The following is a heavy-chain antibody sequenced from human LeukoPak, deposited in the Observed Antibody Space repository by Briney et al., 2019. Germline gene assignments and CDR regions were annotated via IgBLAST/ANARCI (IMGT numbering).Heavy chain of an antibody. D-gene: IGHD6-19*01. CDR3: ARLGIAVAGIGFDY. CDR1: GGSISSGGYS. V-gene: IGHV4-30-2*01. CDR2: IYHSGST. J-gene: IGHJ4*02. Sequence: PSETLSLTCAVSGGSISSGGYSWSWIRQPPGKGLEWIGYIYHSGSTYYNPSLKSRVTISVDRSKNQFSLKLSSVTAADTAVYYCARLGIAVAGIGFDYWGQGTLVTVSS.